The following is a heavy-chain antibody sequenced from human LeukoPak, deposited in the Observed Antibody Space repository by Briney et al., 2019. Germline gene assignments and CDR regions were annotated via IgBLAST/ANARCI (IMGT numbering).Heavy chain of an antibody. Sequence: VASGLSISGQWMNWVRQAPGQGLEWVANIKHDGSEEYYVDSVKGRFTVSRDDGRNSVSLQMNSVRAEGTAVYYCGYTNNFYHWGQGTLVVVSS. V-gene: IGHV3-7*01. CDR1: GLSISGQW. D-gene: IGHD3-16*02. CDR3: GYTNNFYH. J-gene: IGHJ4*02. CDR2: IKHDGSEE.